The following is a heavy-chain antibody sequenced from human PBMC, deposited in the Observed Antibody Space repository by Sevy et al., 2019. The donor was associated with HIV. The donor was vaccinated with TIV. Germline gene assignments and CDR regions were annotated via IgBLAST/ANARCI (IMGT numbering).Heavy chain of an antibody. CDR3: AREDYYERSDYYYYGMDV. J-gene: IGHJ6*02. Sequence: SETLSLTCTVSGGSISSYYWSWIRQPPGKGLEWIGYIYYSGSTNYNPSLKSRVTISVDTSKNQFSLKLSSVTAADTAVYYCAREDYYERSDYYYYGMDVWGQGTTVTVSS. CDR2: IYYSGST. V-gene: IGHV4-59*12. D-gene: IGHD3-22*01. CDR1: GGSISSYY.